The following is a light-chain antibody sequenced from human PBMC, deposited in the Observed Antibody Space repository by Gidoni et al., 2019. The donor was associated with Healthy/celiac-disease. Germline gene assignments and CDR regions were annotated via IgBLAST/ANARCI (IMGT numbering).Light chain of an antibody. CDR3: QQRSNWPIT. CDR2: DAA. CDR1: QSVSSY. J-gene: IGKJ5*01. Sequence: EIVLTHSPATLSLSPGERATLSCRASQSVSSYLAWYQQKPGQAPRLLIYDAATRATGIPARFSGSGSGTDFTLTISSLEPEEFAVYYCQQRSNWPITFGQGTRLEIK. V-gene: IGKV3-11*01.